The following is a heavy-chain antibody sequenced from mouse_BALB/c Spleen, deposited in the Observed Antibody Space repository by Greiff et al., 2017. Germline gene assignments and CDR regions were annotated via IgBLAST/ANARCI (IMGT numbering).Heavy chain of an antibody. CDR1: GYTFTSYV. CDR2: INPYNDGT. D-gene: IGHD1-1*01. V-gene: IGHV1-14*01. J-gene: IGHJ4*01. Sequence: VQLQQSGPELVKPGASVKMSCKASGYTFTSYVMHWVKQKPGQGLEWIGYINPYNDGTKYNEKFKGKATLTSDKSSSTAYMELSSLTSEDSAVYYCARSTVVAYYAMDYWGQGTSVTVSS. CDR3: ARSTVVAYYAMDY.